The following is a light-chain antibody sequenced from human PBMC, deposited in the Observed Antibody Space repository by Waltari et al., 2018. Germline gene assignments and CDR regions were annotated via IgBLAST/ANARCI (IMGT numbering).Light chain of an antibody. CDR2: DVS. V-gene: IGLV2-14*03. Sequence: QSALTQPASVSGSPGQSITISCIGTSSDVGVYNYVSWYKQHPGKPPKLMIYDVSNRPSGVSSRFSGSKSGNTASLTISGLQAEDEADYYCSSYSSSTTPLIFGGGTKLTVL. CDR1: SSDVGVYNY. CDR3: SSYSSSTTPLI. J-gene: IGLJ2*01.